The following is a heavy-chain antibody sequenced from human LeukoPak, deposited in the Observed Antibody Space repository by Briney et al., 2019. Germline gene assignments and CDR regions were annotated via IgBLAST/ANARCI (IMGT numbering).Heavy chain of an antibody. CDR1: GGSISSGSYY. J-gene: IGHJ6*03. CDR2: IYTSGST. V-gene: IGHV4-61*02. CDR3: ARDYSAYYYYYMDV. Sequence: SETLSLTCTVSGGSISSGSYYWSWIRQPAGKGLEWIGRIYTSGSTNYNPSLKSRVTISIDTSKNQFSLKLSSVTAADTAVYYRARDYSAYYYYYMDVWGKGTTVTISS. D-gene: IGHD2-15*01.